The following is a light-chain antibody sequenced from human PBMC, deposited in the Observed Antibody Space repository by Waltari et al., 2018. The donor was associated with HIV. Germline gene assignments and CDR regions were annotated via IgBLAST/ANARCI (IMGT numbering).Light chain of an antibody. Sequence: DIVMTQSPDPLAVSLGERATNHCKSSPSVLYSSNNKNYLAWYQQKPGQPPKLLIYWASTRESGVPDRFSGSGSGTDFTLTVSSLQAEDVAVYYCQQYYTTLWTFGQGTKVEIK. CDR1: PSVLYSSNNKNY. CDR2: WAS. V-gene: IGKV4-1*01. CDR3: QQYYTTLWT. J-gene: IGKJ1*01.